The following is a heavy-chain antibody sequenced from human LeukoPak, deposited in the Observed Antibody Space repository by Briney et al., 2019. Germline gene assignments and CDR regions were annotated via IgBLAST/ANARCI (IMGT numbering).Heavy chain of an antibody. Sequence: SQTLSLTCTVSGGPISGGDYYWSWIRQPPGKGLEWIGYIYYSGSTYYNPSLKSRVTISVDTSKNQFSLKLSSVTAADTAVYYCARAGVDYYDSSGYFIPFDYWGQGTLVTVSS. CDR1: GGPISGGDYY. J-gene: IGHJ4*02. D-gene: IGHD3-22*01. V-gene: IGHV4-30-4*08. CDR2: IYYSGST. CDR3: ARAGVDYYDSSGYFIPFDY.